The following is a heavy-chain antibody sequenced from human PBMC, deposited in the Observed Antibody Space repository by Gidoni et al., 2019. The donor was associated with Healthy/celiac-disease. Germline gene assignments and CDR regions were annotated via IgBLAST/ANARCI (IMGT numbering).Heavy chain of an antibody. CDR2: IWYDGSNK. V-gene: IGHV3-33*01. D-gene: IGHD3-10*01. CDR3: AREPIGGDSYLDY. CDR1: GFTFSSYG. Sequence: QVQLVESGGGVVQPGRSLRLSCAASGFTFSSYGMHWVRQAPGKGLEWVAVIWYDGSNKHYADSVKGRFTISRDNSKNTLYLQMNGLRAEDTAVYYCAREPIGGDSYLDYWGQGTLVTVSS. J-gene: IGHJ4*02.